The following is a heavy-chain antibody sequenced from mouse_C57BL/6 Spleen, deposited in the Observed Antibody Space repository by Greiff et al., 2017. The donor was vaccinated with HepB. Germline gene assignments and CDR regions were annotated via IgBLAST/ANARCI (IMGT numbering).Heavy chain of an antibody. CDR1: GYTFTSYW. J-gene: IGHJ2*01. CDR2: IYPGSGST. CDR3: ARLGYSKVYFDY. D-gene: IGHD1-3*01. V-gene: IGHV1-55*01. Sequence: QVQLQQPGAELVKPGASVKMSCKASGYTFTSYWITWVKQRPGQGLEWIGDIYPGSGSTNYNEKFKSKATLTVDTSSSTAYMQLSSLTSEDSAVYFCARLGYSKVYFDYWGQGTTLTVSS.